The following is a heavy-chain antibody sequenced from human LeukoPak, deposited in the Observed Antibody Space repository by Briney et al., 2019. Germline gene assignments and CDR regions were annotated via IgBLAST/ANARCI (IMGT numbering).Heavy chain of an antibody. J-gene: IGHJ6*03. Sequence: PSETLSLTCTVSGGSISSGTYYWAWIRQPPGKGLEWIGTIYHSGSTYYNPSLKSRVTISVDTSKNQFSLKLSSVTAADTAVYYCAREYSSSWPYYYYYMDVWGKGTTVTVSS. CDR2: IYHSGST. V-gene: IGHV4-39*07. D-gene: IGHD6-6*01. CDR3: AREYSSSWPYYYYYMDV. CDR1: GGSISSGTYY.